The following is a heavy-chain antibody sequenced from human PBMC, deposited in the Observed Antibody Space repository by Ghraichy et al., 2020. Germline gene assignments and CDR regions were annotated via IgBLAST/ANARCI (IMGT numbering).Heavy chain of an antibody. Sequence: ASEKVSCTASGYKFTDYYIHWVRQAPGQGLEWMGWLNPKSGDTHSAQKFQARVTMTRDTSITTAYMELNRLRSDDTAVYYCAKHPFVEMPSIFWFDPWGQGTPLTVSS. CDR2: LNPKSGDT. CDR1: GYKFTDYY. D-gene: IGHD5-24*01. V-gene: IGHV1-2*02. CDR3: AKHPFVEMPSIFWFDP. J-gene: IGHJ5*02.